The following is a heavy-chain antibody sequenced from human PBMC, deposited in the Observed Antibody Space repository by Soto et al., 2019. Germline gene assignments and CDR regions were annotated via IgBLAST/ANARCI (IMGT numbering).Heavy chain of an antibody. CDR3: ARVGVYDSSGYYSSATDAFDI. CDR1: GYTFTGYY. D-gene: IGHD3-22*01. Sequence: ASVKVSCKASGYTFTGYYMHWVRQAPGQGLEWMGWINPNSGGTNYAQKFQGWVTMTRDTSISTAYMELSRLRSDDTAVYYCARVGVYDSSGYYSSATDAFDIWGQGTTVTVSS. CDR2: INPNSGGT. V-gene: IGHV1-2*04. J-gene: IGHJ3*02.